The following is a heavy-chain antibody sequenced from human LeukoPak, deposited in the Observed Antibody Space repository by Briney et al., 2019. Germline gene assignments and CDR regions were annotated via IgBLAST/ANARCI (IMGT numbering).Heavy chain of an antibody. CDR2: IYSGGST. D-gene: IGHD1-26*01. CDR1: GFTFSSYA. CDR3: ARKGALTGTFDY. V-gene: IGHV3-53*04. Sequence: PGGSLRLSCAASGFTFSSYAMHWVRQAPGKGLEWVSVIYSGGSTYYADSVKGRFTISRHNSKNTLYLQMNSLRAEDTAVYYCARKGALTGTFDYWGQGTLVTVSS. J-gene: IGHJ4*02.